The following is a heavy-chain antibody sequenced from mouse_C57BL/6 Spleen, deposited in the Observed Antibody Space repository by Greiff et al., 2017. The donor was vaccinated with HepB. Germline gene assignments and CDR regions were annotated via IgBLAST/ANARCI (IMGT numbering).Heavy chain of an antibody. D-gene: IGHD1-2*01. Sequence: VQLQQSGPELVKPGASVKISCKASGYAFSSSWMNWVKPRPGKGLEWIGRIYPGDGDTNYNGKFKGKATLTADKSSSTAYMQLSSLTSEDSAVYFCARPVQYYGDLDYWGQSTTLTVSS. CDR2: IYPGDGDT. CDR1: GYAFSSSW. V-gene: IGHV1-82*01. CDR3: ARPVQYYGDLDY. J-gene: IGHJ2*01.